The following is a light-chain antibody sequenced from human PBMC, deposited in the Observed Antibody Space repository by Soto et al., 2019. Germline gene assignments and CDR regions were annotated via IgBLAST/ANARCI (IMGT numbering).Light chain of an antibody. V-gene: IGLV2-14*01. CDR2: EVS. Sequence: QSALTQPASVSGSPGQSITISCTGTSSDVGGYNYVSWYQQHPGKAPKLMIYEVSNRPSGVSNRFSGSKSGKTASLTISGLQAEDEADYYCSSYTSSSTRLFGGGTKVTVL. J-gene: IGLJ3*02. CDR1: SSDVGGYNY. CDR3: SSYTSSSTRL.